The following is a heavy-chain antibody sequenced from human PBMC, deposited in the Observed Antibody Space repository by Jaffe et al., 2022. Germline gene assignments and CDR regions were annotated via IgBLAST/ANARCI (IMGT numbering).Heavy chain of an antibody. Sequence: QVQLVQSGAEVKKPGSSVKVSCKASGGTFSSYAISWVRQAPGQGLEWMGGIIPIFGTANYAQKFQGRVTITADESTSTAYMELSSLRSEDTAVYYCARFNRLGYSSGGGYFDYWGQGTLVTVSS. J-gene: IGHJ4*02. CDR1: GGTFSSYA. V-gene: IGHV1-69*01. CDR2: IIPIFGTA. CDR3: ARFNRLGYSSGGGYFDY. D-gene: IGHD6-19*01.